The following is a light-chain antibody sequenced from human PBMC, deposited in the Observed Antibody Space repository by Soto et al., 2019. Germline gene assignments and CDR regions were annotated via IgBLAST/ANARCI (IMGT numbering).Light chain of an antibody. J-gene: IGKJ1*01. CDR3: QQYNVYSRT. Sequence: DIQMTQSPSTLSASVGDRVTITCRASQSISSWLAWYQQKPGKAPKLLIYKASSLQSGVPSRFSGSGSGTEFTLTISSPHPDDFATYYCQQYNVYSRTFGQGTKVEIK. V-gene: IGKV1-5*03. CDR1: QSISSW. CDR2: KAS.